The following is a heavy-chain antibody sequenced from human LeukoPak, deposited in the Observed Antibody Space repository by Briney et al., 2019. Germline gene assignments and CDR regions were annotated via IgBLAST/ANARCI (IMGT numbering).Heavy chain of an antibody. V-gene: IGHV3-53*01. J-gene: IGHJ3*02. CDR2: IYSGGST. CDR3: ARERLNAFDI. Sequence: GGSLRLSCAASGFTVSSNYMSWVRQAPGKGLEWVSVIYSGGSTYYADSAKGRFTISRDNSKNTLYLQMNSLRAEDTAVYYCARERLNAFDIWGQGTMVTVSS. CDR1: GFTVSSNY. D-gene: IGHD2-8*01.